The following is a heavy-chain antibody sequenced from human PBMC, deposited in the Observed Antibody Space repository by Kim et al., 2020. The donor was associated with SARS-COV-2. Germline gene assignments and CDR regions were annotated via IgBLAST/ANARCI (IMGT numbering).Heavy chain of an antibody. CDR1: GGTFSNYA. J-gene: IGHJ4*02. CDR3: AMDGSVITVVDSPAGFFHY. V-gene: IGHV1-69*04. CDR2: IVPMLGVP. Sequence: SVKVSCKASGGTFSNYAINWVRQAPGHGLEWMGRIVPMLGVPNYAQRFQGRGHNTANKFTDIAYMELISLTSADTAGYYCAMDGSVITVVDSPAGFFHYWGQGTRVTVSS. D-gene: IGHD3-10*01.